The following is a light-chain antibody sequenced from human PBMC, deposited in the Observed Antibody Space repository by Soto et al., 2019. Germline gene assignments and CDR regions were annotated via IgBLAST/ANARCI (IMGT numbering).Light chain of an antibody. J-gene: IGKJ1*01. CDR3: QQYGSSPRT. CDR1: QSVSSSY. Sequence: EIVLTHSPGTLSLSPCERATLSFSASQSVSSSYLAWYQQKPGQAPRLLIYGASSRATGIPDRFSGSGSGTDFTLTISRLEPEDFAVYYCQQYGSSPRTFGQGTKVDI. V-gene: IGKV3-20*01. CDR2: GAS.